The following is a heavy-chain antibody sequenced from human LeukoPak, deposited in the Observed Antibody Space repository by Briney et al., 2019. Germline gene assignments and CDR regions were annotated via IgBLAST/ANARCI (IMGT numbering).Heavy chain of an antibody. CDR3: AREMGITGTTSGYDY. Sequence: GASVKVSCKASGYTFTGYYMHWVRQAPGQGLERMGWINPNSGGTNYAQKFQGRVTMTRDTSISTAYMELSSLRSEDTAVYYCAREMGITGTTSGYDYWGQGTLVTVSS. CDR1: GYTFTGYY. V-gene: IGHV1-2*02. J-gene: IGHJ4*02. D-gene: IGHD1-7*01. CDR2: INPNSGGT.